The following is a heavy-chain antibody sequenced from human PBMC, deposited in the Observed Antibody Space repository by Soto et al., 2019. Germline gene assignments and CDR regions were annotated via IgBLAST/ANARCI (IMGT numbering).Heavy chain of an antibody. V-gene: IGHV1-3*01. CDR1: GYTFTSYA. J-gene: IGHJ3*02. D-gene: IGHD3-3*01. Sequence: HRASVKVSCKASGYTFTSYAMHWVRQAPGQRLEWMGWINAGNGNTKYSQEFQGRVTITRDTSASTAYMELSSLRSEDTAVYYCARSFGVVIIGFDIWGQGTMVTVSS. CDR2: INAGNGNT. CDR3: ARSFGVVIIGFDI.